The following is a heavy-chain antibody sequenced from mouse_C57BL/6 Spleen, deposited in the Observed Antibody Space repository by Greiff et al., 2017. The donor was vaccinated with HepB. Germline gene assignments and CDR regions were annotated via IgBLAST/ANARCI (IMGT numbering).Heavy chain of an antibody. V-gene: IGHV1-69*01. J-gene: IGHJ3*01. D-gene: IGHD2-2*01. CDR1: GYTFTSYW. Sequence: QVQLQQPGAELVMPGASVKLSCKASGYTFTSYWMHWVKQRPGQGLEWIGEIDPSDSYTNYNQKFKGKSTLTVDKSSSTAYTQLSSLTSEDSAVYYCAREGGLRRAWFAYWGQGTLVTVSA. CDR3: AREGGLRRAWFAY. CDR2: IDPSDSYT.